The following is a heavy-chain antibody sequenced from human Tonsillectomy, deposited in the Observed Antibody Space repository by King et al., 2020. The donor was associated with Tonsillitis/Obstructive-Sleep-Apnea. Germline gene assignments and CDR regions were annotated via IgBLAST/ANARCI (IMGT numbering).Heavy chain of an antibody. CDR3: ARERRDAFDI. V-gene: IGHV4-59*01. CDR1: GVSISTDY. Sequence: VQLQESGPGLVKPSETLSLTCSVSGVSISTDYWSWIRQPPGKELKWIGFIYHTGTTNYNPSLKSRVTISVDTSKNHFSLKLRSVTAADTAVYYCARERRDAFDIWGQGTMVTVSS. CDR2: IYHTGTT. J-gene: IGHJ3*02.